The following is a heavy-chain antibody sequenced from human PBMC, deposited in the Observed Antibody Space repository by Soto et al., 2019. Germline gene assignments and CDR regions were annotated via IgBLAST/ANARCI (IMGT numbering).Heavy chain of an antibody. J-gene: IGHJ3*02. V-gene: IGHV3-7*01. CDR1: GFTFSTYW. CDR3: ARGWRGYCRGGTCFYTAFDS. CDR2: LKEDGSEK. Sequence: EVQLVESGGGVVQPSGFTFSTYWMSWFRQAPGKGLEWLANLKEDGSEKYYVDSLKGRFTISRDNAKNSLYVQMNSLRVEDPAVDYCARGWRGYCRGGTCFYTAFDSLGQGSMVTVSS. D-gene: IGHD2-15*01.